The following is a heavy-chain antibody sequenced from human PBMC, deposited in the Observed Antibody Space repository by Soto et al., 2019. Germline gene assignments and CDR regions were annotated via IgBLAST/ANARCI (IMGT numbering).Heavy chain of an antibody. Sequence: SVKVSCKASVYTLSSYDMHCVRQAPGQRLGWMGWINAGYGNTKSSQKFQDRVTISRDTSASTAYMELASLRSEDTAVYYCARDTGDGTFDVWGQGTLGTVSS. CDR2: INAGYGNT. J-gene: IGHJ4*02. CDR3: ARDTGDGTFDV. V-gene: IGHV1-3*01. D-gene: IGHD7-27*01. CDR1: VYTLSSYD.